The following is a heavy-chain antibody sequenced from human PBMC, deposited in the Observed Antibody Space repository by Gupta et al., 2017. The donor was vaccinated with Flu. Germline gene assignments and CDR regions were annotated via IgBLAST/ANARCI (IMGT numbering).Heavy chain of an antibody. V-gene: IGHV4-59*01. Sequence: QVQLQESGPGLVKPSETLSLTCTVSGGSISSYYWSWIRQPPGKGLEWIGYIYYSGSTNYNPSLKSRVTISVDTSKNQFSLKLSSVTAADTAVYYCATTGAVTPPKYYYYGMDVWGQGTTVTVSS. CDR3: ATTGAVTPPKYYYYGMDV. J-gene: IGHJ6*02. CDR2: IYYSGST. CDR1: GGSISSYY. D-gene: IGHD1-1*01.